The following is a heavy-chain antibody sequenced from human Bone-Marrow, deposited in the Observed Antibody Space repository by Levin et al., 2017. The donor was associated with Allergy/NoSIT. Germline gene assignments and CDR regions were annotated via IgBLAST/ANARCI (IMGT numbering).Heavy chain of an antibody. D-gene: IGHD3-22*01. J-gene: IGHJ4*02. Sequence: SETLSLTCIVSGGSITSDEYYWGWIRQPPGKGLEWIGSISSSGSTYYNPSLKSRVSISLDTSNNQFSLKLSSVTAADTAVHYCGGSNGSGSTDYWGQGTLVTVSS. CDR3: GGSNGSGSTDY. CDR2: ISSSGST. CDR1: GGSITSDEYY. V-gene: IGHV4-39*07.